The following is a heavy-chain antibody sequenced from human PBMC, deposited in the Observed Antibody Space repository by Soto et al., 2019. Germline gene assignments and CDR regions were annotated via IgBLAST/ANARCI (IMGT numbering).Heavy chain of an antibody. CDR3: ARAGYSYGFGYYYDY. CDR1: GGSISRYY. J-gene: IGHJ4*02. CDR2: IYYDGTT. D-gene: IGHD5-18*01. V-gene: IGHV4-59*01. Sequence: SETLSLTCTVSGGSISRYYWSWIRQPPGKGLEWIGYIYYDGTTNYSPSLKSRVTISVDTSNNQFSLRLSSVTAADTAVYYCARAGYSYGFGYYYDYWGQGTLVTVSS.